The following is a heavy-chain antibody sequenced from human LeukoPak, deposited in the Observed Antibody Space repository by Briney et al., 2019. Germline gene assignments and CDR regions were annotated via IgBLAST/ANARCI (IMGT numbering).Heavy chain of an antibody. V-gene: IGHV4-4*07. Sequence: SETLSLTCTVSGGSISSYYWSWIRQPAGKGLEWIGRIYTSGSTNYNPSLKSRVTMSVDTSKNQFSLKLSSVTAADTAVYYCAREKGLSTVTYDKAFDIWGQGRMVTVSS. CDR3: AREKGLSTVTYDKAFDI. CDR1: GGSISSYY. J-gene: IGHJ3*02. CDR2: IYTSGST. D-gene: IGHD4-17*01.